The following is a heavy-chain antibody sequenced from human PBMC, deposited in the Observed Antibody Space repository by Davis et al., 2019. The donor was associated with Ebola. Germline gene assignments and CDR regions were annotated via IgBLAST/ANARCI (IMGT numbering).Heavy chain of an antibody. J-gene: IGHJ4*02. CDR2: ITSSSYYK. V-gene: IGHV3-21*06. CDR1: GFAFGSYS. CDR3: GRELTTLTNVAN. D-gene: IGHD4-17*01. Sequence: GESLKISCAASGFAFGSYSMNWVRQAPGKGLEWVSSITSSSYYKYYADSVKGRFTISRDNPKNSLFLLMDSLTADDTAVYYCGRELTTLTNVANWGQGTLVTVSS.